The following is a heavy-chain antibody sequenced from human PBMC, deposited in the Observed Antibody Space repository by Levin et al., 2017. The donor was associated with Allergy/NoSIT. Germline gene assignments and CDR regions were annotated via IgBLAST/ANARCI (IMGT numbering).Heavy chain of an antibody. CDR2: ISSDGGGT. V-gene: IGHV3-64D*06. CDR3: VKILSGERYCFSSNCYGHRDYYYGMDV. Sequence: GGSLRLSCSASGFTFSSYAMHWVRQAPGKGLEYVSVISSDGGGTYYVDSVKGRFTISRDNSKNTLYLQMSSLRAEDTAVYYCVKILSGERYCFSSNCYGHRDYYYGMDVWGQGTTVTISS. CDR1: GFTFSSYA. D-gene: IGHD2-2*01. J-gene: IGHJ6*02.